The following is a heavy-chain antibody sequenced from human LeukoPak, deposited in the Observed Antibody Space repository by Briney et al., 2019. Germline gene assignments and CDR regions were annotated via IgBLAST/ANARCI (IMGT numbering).Heavy chain of an antibody. CDR2: ISYDGSNK. CDR3: ASEDGYSDY. J-gene: IGHJ4*02. V-gene: IGHV3-30-3*01. CDR1: GFTFSSYA. Sequence: GRSLRLSCAASGFTFSSYAMHWVRQAPGKGLEWVAVISYDGSNKYYADSVKGRFTISRDNSKNTLYLQMNSLRAEDTAVYYCASEDGYSDYWGQGTLVTVSS. D-gene: IGHD5-24*01.